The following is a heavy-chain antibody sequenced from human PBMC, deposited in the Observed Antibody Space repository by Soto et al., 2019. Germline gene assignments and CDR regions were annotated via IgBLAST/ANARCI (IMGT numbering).Heavy chain of an antibody. CDR3: ARTRGSSFFDY. CDR1: GGSISTANYY. J-gene: IGHJ4*02. V-gene: IGHV4-31*02. Sequence: PSETLSLTWNVSGGSISTANYYGIWFRQRPGKGLEWIGYIFYSGTTYTYYNLSLKSRLFMSLDTSKNTLTLWMTSVTAADTAVYYCARTRGSSFFDYWGQGTLVTVSS. D-gene: IGHD2-15*01. CDR2: IFYSGTT.